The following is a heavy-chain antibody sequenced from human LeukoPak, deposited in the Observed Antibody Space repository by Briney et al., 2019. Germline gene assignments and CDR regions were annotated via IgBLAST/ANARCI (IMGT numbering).Heavy chain of an antibody. J-gene: IGHJ4*02. CDR1: GFTFSSYS. CDR3: AKVGGYDRYYFDY. Sequence: GGSLRFSCAASGFTFSSYSMNWVRQAPGKGLEWVSSISSSSSYIYYADSVKGRFTISRDTSKNTLFLQMNSLRAEDTAVYYCAKVGGYDRYYFDYWGQGTLVTVSS. V-gene: IGHV3-21*04. D-gene: IGHD5-12*01. CDR2: ISSSSSYI.